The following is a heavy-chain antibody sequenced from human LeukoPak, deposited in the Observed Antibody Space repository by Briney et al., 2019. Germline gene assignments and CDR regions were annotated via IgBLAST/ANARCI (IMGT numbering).Heavy chain of an antibody. J-gene: IGHJ4*02. V-gene: IGHV3-74*01. CDR1: DFTFSTYW. Sequence: GGSLRLSCTASDFTFSTYWVHWVRQAPGKGLIWVARIPPEASRTTYADSVKGRFTISRDNSKNTLYLQMNSLRAEDTAVYYCARGGSRRTFDYWGQGTLVTVSS. CDR2: IPPEASRT. D-gene: IGHD6-13*01. CDR3: ARGGSRRTFDY.